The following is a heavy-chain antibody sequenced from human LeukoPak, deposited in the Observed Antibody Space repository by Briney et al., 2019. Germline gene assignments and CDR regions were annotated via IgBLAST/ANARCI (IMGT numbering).Heavy chain of an antibody. CDR1: GVSFSGYY. CDR3: ARDARFGELVDY. Sequence: SETLSLTCAVYGVSFSGYYWSWIRQPPGKGPEWIGEINSSGSINYNPSLKSRVTISVDMSKNQFSLKLASVTAADTAMYYCARDARFGELVDYWGRGTLVTVSS. J-gene: IGHJ4*02. D-gene: IGHD3-10*01. V-gene: IGHV4-34*01. CDR2: INSSGSI.